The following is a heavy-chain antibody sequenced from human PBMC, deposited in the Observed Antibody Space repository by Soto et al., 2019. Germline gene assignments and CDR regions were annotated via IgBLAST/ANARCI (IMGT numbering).Heavy chain of an antibody. CDR1: GASIRNYY. V-gene: IGHV4-59*01. D-gene: IGHD1-26*01. CDR3: ARDQNGSPHFDY. CDR2: SYYSGST. J-gene: IGHJ4*02. Sequence: QVHLQESGPGLVKPSETLSLTCTVSGASIRNYYWSWIRQPPGKGLEWIGFSYYSGSTNYNPSLNIRVTMSVGTSNNQLALNLTSVTAADTAVYYCARDQNGSPHFDYWGQGILVTVSS.